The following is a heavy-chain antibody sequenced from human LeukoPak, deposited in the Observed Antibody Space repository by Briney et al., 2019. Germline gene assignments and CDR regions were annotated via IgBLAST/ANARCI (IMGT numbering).Heavy chain of an antibody. CDR2: IRSKAYGGTT. CDR3: TRAGGYNYVSGSDY. J-gene: IGHJ4*02. CDR1: GFTFGDYA. Sequence: PGGSLRLSCTASGFTFGDYAMSWVRQAPGKGLGWVGFIRSKAYGGTTEYAASVKGRFTISRDDSKSIAYLQMNSLKTEDTAVYYCTRAGGYNYVSGSDYWGQGTLVTVSS. V-gene: IGHV3-49*04. D-gene: IGHD5-24*01.